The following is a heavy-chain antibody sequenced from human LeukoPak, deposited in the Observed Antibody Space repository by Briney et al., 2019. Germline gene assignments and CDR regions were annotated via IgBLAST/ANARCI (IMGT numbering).Heavy chain of an antibody. Sequence: PSESLSLTCTVSGGSISSYYWTWIRQPPGKGLEWIGYIYYTGATSYNPSLKSRVTISVDTSKKQFSLKLTSVTAADTAVYYCARYGGSGWVIDNWGQGTLVTVSS. D-gene: IGHD6-19*01. V-gene: IGHV4-59*08. CDR3: ARYGGSGWVIDN. CDR2: IYYTGAT. CDR1: GGSISSYY. J-gene: IGHJ4*02.